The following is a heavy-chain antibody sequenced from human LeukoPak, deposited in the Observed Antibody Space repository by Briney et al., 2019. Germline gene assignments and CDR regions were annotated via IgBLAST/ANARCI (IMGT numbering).Heavy chain of an antibody. CDR3: ARGISITMVRGVNWFDP. D-gene: IGHD3-10*01. Sequence: ASVKVSCKASGYTFTSYYMHWVRQAPGQGLEWMGIINPSGGSTSYAQKFQGRVTMTRDMSTSTVYMELSSLRSEDTAVYYCARGISITMVRGVNWFDPWGQGTLVTVSS. V-gene: IGHV1-46*01. CDR2: INPSGGST. CDR1: GYTFTSYY. J-gene: IGHJ5*02.